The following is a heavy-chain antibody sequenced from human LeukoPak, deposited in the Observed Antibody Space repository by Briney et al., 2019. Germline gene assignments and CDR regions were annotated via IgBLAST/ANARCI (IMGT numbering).Heavy chain of an antibody. Sequence: KPGGSLRLSCAASGFTFSSYSVNWVRQAPGKGLEWVSSISSSSSYIYYADSVKGRFTISRDNAKNSLYLQMNSLRAEDTAVYYCAKGTEYCGGDCYSTFPHDYWGQGTLVTVSS. CDR3: AKGTEYCGGDCYSTFPHDY. V-gene: IGHV3-21*01. J-gene: IGHJ4*02. CDR2: ISSSSSYI. CDR1: GFTFSSYS. D-gene: IGHD2-21*02.